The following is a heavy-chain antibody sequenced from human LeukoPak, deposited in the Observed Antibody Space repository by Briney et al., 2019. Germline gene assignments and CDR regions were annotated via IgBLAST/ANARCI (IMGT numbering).Heavy chain of an antibody. CDR3: ARGVMVRGVMFDY. J-gene: IGHJ4*02. V-gene: IGHV1-2*02. D-gene: IGHD3-10*01. CDR1: GYTFTGYY. Sequence: ASVKVSCKASGYTFTGYYMHWVRQAPGQGLEWMGWINPNSGGTNYAQKFQGRVTMTRDTSISTAYMELSKLRSDDTAVYYCARGVMVRGVMFDYWGQGTLVTVSS. CDR2: INPNSGGT.